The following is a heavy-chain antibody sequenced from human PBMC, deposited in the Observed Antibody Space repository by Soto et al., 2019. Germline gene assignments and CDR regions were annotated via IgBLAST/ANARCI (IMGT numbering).Heavy chain of an antibody. CDR3: AKDQYDSPSANFDY. CDR1: GFTFSSYG. CDR2: ISYDGSNK. Sequence: QVQLVESGGGVVQPGRSLRLSCAASGFTFSSYGMHWVRQAPGKGLEWVAVISYDGSNKYYADYVKGRFTISRDNSKNTLYLQMNSLRAEDTAVYYCAKDQYDSPSANFDYWGQGTLVTVSS. D-gene: IGHD3-16*01. V-gene: IGHV3-30*18. J-gene: IGHJ4*02.